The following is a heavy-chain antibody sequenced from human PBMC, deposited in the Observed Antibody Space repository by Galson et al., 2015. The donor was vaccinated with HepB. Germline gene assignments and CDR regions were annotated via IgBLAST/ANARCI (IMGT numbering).Heavy chain of an antibody. Sequence: SLRLSCAASGFTFSSYGMHWVRQAPGKGLEWVAVISYDGSNKYYADSVKGRFTISRDNSKNTLYLQMNSLRAEDTAVYYCAKDRFMGRIAARRPLDYWGQGTLVTVSS. CDR1: GFTFSSYG. D-gene: IGHD6-6*01. CDR3: AKDRFMGRIAARRPLDY. V-gene: IGHV3-30*18. CDR2: ISYDGSNK. J-gene: IGHJ4*02.